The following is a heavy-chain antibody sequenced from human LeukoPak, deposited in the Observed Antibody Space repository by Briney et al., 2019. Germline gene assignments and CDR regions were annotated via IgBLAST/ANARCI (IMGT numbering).Heavy chain of an antibody. Sequence: SGTLSLTCTVTSASISGTYYFWGWIRQSPGKGLEWIGSIYNSGTTYYNPSLKSRVTISVDTSKNQISLKLTSVTAADTAVYYCARHRVGHCTSVTCPTFEYWGQGTLVTVSS. CDR3: ARHRVGHCTSVTCPTFEY. CDR1: SASISGTYYF. V-gene: IGHV4-39*01. CDR2: IYNSGTT. J-gene: IGHJ4*02. D-gene: IGHD2-8*02.